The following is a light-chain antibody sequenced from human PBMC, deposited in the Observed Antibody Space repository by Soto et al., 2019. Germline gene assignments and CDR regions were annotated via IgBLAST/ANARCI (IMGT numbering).Light chain of an antibody. V-gene: IGKV4-1*01. CDR3: HQFYNTLT. CDR1: QSILSSSNNKNS. CDR2: WAS. J-gene: IGKJ4*01. Sequence: DIVMTQSPDSLAVSLGERATINCKSSQSILSSSNNKNSLAWYQQKPGQPPKLLIYWASARESGVPDRFSGSGSGTDFTLTISSLQAEDVAVYYCHQFYNTLTFGGGTKVEI.